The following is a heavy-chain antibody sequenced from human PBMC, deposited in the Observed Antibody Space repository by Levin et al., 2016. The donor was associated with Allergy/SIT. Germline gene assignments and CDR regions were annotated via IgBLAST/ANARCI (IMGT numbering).Heavy chain of an antibody. D-gene: IGHD2-2*01. CDR3: ARGGRYCSSTSCYGSYYYYYMDV. CDR2: IGTAGDP. V-gene: IGHV3-13*05. CDR1: GFTFSSYD. J-gene: IGHJ6*03. Sequence: GESLKISCAASGFTFSSYDMHWVRQATGKGLEWVSAIGTAGDPYYPGSVKGRFTISRENAKNSLYLQMNSLRAGDTAVYYCARGGRYCSSTSCYGSYYYYYMDVWGKGTTVTVSS.